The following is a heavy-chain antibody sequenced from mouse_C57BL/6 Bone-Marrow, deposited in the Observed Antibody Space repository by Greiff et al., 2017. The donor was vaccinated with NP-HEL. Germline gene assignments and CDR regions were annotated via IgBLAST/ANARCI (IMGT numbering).Heavy chain of an antibody. D-gene: IGHD2-2*01. CDR2: ISNGGGST. CDR1: GFTFSDYY. J-gene: IGHJ1*03. CDR3: ARQEGYGSYWYFDV. V-gene: IGHV5-12*01. Sequence: EVQLVESGGGLVQPGGSLKLSCAASGFTFSDYYMYWVRQTPEKRLEWVAYISNGGGSTYYPDTVKGRFTISRDNAKNTLYLQMSRLKSEDTAMYYCARQEGYGSYWYFDVWGTGTTVTVSS.